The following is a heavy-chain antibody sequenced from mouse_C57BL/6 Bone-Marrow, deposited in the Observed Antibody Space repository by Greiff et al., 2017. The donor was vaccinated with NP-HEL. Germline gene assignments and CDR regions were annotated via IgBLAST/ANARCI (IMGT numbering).Heavy chain of an antibody. D-gene: IGHD2-1*01. CDR3: ARRIYGNFVFAY. CDR1: GYTFTSYW. Sequence: QVQLQQPGAELVRPGTSVKLSCKASGYTFTSYWMHWVKQRPGQGLAWIGVIDPSDSYTNSNQKFKGKATLTVDTSSSTAYMQLSSLTSEDSAVYYCARRIYGNFVFAYWGQGTLVTVSA. V-gene: IGHV1-59*01. J-gene: IGHJ3*01. CDR2: IDPSDSYT.